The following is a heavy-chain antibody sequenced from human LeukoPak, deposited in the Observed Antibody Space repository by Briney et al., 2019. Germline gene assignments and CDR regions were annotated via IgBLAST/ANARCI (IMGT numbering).Heavy chain of an antibody. J-gene: IGHJ6*04. CDR1: GYTFTGYY. CDR3: ARAPYYYYYGMDV. V-gene: IGHV1-2*04. CDR2: INPNSGGT. Sequence: GASVKVSCKASGYTFTGYYMHWVRQAPGQGLEWIGWINPNSGGTNYAQKFQGWVTMTRDTSISTAYMELSRLRSDDTAVYYCARAPYYYYYGMDVWGKGTTVTVSS.